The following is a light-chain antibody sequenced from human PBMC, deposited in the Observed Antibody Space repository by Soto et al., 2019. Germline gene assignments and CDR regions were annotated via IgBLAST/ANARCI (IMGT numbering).Light chain of an antibody. J-gene: IGKJ1*01. CDR1: QNINRY. CDR3: QQYTNWRT. V-gene: IGKV3-15*01. CDR2: DAS. Sequence: ETLLTQSPATLSLSPGERATLSFRASQNINRYLAWYQQKPGQAPRLLIYDASTRATGIPARFSGSGSGTEFTLTISSLQSEDFAVYYCQQYTNWRTFGQGTKVDI.